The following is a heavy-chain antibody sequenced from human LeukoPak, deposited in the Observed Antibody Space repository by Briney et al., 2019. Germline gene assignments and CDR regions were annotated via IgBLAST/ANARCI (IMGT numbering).Heavy chain of an antibody. CDR3: TRGGGSYRNYFDY. J-gene: IGHJ4*02. CDR2: IYTSGST. Sequence: SETLSLTCTVSGGSISTFYWSWLRQPAGKGLEWIGRIYTSGSTNSNPSLKSRVTMSVDTSKNQFSLKLSSVTAADTAVYYCTRGGGSYRNYFDYWGQGTLVTVSS. V-gene: IGHV4-4*07. D-gene: IGHD1-26*01. CDR1: GGSISTFY.